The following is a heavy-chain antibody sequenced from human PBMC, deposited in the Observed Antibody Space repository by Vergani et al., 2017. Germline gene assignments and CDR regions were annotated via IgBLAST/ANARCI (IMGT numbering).Heavy chain of an antibody. CDR3: GKDRDPNCKGGNCDSYYYGLDL. Sequence: EVQLVESGGGLVQPGGSLRLSCAASVFTLSDHVMDWVRQGPGKGLEWVGRSRNKARSYTTEYSASVKGRFTISRDESRNSLYLQMNSLKTEDTAVYYCGKDRDPNCKGGNCDSYYYGLDLWGQGTTVTVSS. CDR1: VFTLSDHV. CDR2: SRNKARSYTT. D-gene: IGHD1-14*01. V-gene: IGHV3-72*01. J-gene: IGHJ6*02.